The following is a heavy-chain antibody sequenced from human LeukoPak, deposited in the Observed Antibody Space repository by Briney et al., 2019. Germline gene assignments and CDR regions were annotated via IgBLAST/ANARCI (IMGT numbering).Heavy chain of an antibody. CDR1: GFTFSSNA. CDR3: ARGYSSSWYSDY. Sequence: GGSLRLSCAASGFTFSSNAMHWVRQAPGEGRDWVALISYDGSDEYYADSVKGRFTISRDNSKNTLYLQMNSLRAEDTAVYYCARGYSSSWYSDYWGQGTLVTVSS. V-gene: IGHV3-30-3*01. D-gene: IGHD6-13*01. J-gene: IGHJ4*02. CDR2: ISYDGSDE.